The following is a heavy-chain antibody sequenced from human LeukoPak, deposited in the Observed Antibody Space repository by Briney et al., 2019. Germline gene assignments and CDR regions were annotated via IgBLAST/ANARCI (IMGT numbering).Heavy chain of an antibody. V-gene: IGHV5-51*01. J-gene: IGHJ5*02. Sequence: PGESLKISCKGSGYSFTSYWIGWVRQTPGKGLEWMGVIYPGDSRPRYNPSFEGHVTISADKSITTAYLQWSSLKASDTAMYYCACREFYSPWPGPWGQGTLVTVSS. D-gene: IGHD5-18*01. CDR2: IYPGDSRP. CDR1: GYSFTSYW. CDR3: ACREFYSPWPGP.